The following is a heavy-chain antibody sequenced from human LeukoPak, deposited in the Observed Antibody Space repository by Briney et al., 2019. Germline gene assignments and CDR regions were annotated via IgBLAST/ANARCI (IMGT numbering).Heavy chain of an antibody. D-gene: IGHD3-22*01. Sequence: GASVKVSCKASGYTFTSYAMHWVRQAPGKGLEWMGGFDPEDGETIYAQKFQGRVTMTEDTSTDTAYMELSSLRSEDTAVYYCATASYYYDSSGYYGWGQGTLVTVSS. CDR2: FDPEDGET. J-gene: IGHJ4*02. CDR1: GYTFTSYA. V-gene: IGHV1-24*01. CDR3: ATASYYYDSSGYYG.